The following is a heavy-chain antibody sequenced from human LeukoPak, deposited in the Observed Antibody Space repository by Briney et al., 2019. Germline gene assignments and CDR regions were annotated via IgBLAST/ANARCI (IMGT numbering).Heavy chain of an antibody. CDR3: ARDRGSGWYWFDY. CDR1: GGTFSSYA. V-gene: IGHV1-69*05. J-gene: IGHJ4*02. CDR2: IIPIFGTA. D-gene: IGHD6-19*01. Sequence: SVKVSCKASGGTFSSYAISRVRQAPGQGLVWMGRIIPIFGTANYAQKFQGRVTITTDESTSTAYMELSSLRSEDTAVYYCARDRGSGWYWFDYWGQGTLVTVSS.